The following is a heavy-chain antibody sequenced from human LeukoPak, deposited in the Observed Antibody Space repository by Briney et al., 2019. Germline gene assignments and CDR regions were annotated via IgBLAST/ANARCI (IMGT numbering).Heavy chain of an antibody. D-gene: IGHD3-22*01. CDR2: IYHPGST. Sequence: SETLSLTCSVSGASINSYYWSWIRQPPGRGLEWIGYIYHPGSTNYNSSFRSRVTISVDTSKNQVSLRLSSVTAADMAVYYCARGGYYYDSRNYPSFGGLNFAYWGQESLVTVSS. J-gene: IGHJ4*02. V-gene: IGHV4-59*01. CDR3: ARGGYYYDSRNYPSFGGLNFAY. CDR1: GASINSYY.